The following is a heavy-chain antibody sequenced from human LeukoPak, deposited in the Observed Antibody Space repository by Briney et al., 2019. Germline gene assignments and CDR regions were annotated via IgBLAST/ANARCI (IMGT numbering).Heavy chain of an antibody. D-gene: IGHD4-11*01. CDR3: AREVTTIYYYYGMDV. Sequence: GGSLRLSCAASGFTVSSNYMSWVRQAPGKGLEWVSVIYSGGSTYYADSVKGRFTISRDNSKNMLYLQMNSLRAEDTAVYYCAREVTTIYYYYGMDVWGQGTTVTVSS. J-gene: IGHJ6*02. V-gene: IGHV3-66*01. CDR2: IYSGGST. CDR1: GFTVSSNY.